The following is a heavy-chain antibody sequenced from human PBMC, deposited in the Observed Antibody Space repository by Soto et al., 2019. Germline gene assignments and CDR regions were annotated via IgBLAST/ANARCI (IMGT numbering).Heavy chain of an antibody. D-gene: IGHD3-22*01. J-gene: IGHJ4*02. V-gene: IGHV3-30-3*01. CDR3: AREGVDSSGYESYFDY. Sequence: QVQLVESGGGVVQPGRSLRLSCAASGFTFSSYAMHWVRQAPGKGLEWVAVISYDGSNKYYADSVKGRFTISRDNSKNTLHLQMNSLRAEDTAVYYCAREGVDSSGYESYFDYWGQGTLVTVSS. CDR2: ISYDGSNK. CDR1: GFTFSSYA.